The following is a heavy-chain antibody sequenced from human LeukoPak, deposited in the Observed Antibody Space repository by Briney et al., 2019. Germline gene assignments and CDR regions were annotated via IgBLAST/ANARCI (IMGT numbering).Heavy chain of an antibody. Sequence: ASVKVSCKASGYTFTSYGISWVRQAPGQGLEWMGWISAYNGNTNYAQKLQGGVTMTTDTSTSTAYMELRSLRSDDTAVYYCARGVLLWFGELNWFDPWGQGTLVTVSS. CDR3: ARGVLLWFGELNWFDP. D-gene: IGHD3-10*01. J-gene: IGHJ5*02. CDR2: ISAYNGNT. CDR1: GYTFTSYG. V-gene: IGHV1-18*01.